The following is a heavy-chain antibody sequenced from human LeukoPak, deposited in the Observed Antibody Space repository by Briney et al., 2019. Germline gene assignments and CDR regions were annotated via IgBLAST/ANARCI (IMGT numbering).Heavy chain of an antibody. CDR2: INPNSGGT. D-gene: IGHD3-16*02. V-gene: IGHV1-2*02. CDR1: GYTFTGYY. Sequence: EASVKVSCKASGYTFTGYYMHWVRQAPGQGLEWMGWINPNSGGTNYAQNFQGRVTMTRDTSISTAYMEPSRLRSDDTAVYFCARDIERFDYVWGSYRYMDYWGQGTLVTVSS. J-gene: IGHJ4*02. CDR3: ARDIERFDYVWGSYRYMDY.